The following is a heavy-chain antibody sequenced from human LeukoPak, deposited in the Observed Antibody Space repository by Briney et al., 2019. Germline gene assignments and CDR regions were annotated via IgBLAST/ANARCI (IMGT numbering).Heavy chain of an antibody. D-gene: IGHD1-26*01. CDR1: GYPLSSGYY. V-gene: IGHV4-38-2*01. Sequence: KPSETLSLTRAVSGYPLSSGYYRGWVRPPPGEGLGWVGSIYHSGSTYYNPSLKSRVTISVDTSKNQFSLKLSSVTAADTAVYYCARQTGLVGATIIDYWGQGTLVTVSS. J-gene: IGHJ4*02. CDR3: ARQTGLVGATIIDY. CDR2: IYHSGST.